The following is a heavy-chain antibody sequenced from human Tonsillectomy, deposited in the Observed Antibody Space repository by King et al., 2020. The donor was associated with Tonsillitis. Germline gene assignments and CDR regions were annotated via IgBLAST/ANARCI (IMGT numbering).Heavy chain of an antibody. CDR3: ARGSFGMDV. CDR1: GFTFSNHA. J-gene: IGHJ6*02. V-gene: IGHV3-23*04. CDR2: LSASGGTT. Sequence: QLVQSGGDLVQPGGSLRVSCAASGFTFSNHAMSWVRQAPVKGLEWVSSLSASGGTTYYADSVKGRFTISRDNSKNTLSFQMNSLRAEDTAVYYCARGSFGMDVWGRGTTVTVSS.